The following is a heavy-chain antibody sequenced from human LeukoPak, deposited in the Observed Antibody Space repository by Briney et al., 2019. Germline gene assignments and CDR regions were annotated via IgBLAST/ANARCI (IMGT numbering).Heavy chain of an antibody. CDR1: GFTFSSYG. CDR3: AKGTTGTTVRAFDI. D-gene: IGHD1-1*01. V-gene: IGHV3-33*06. J-gene: IGHJ3*02. CDR2: IWYDGSNK. Sequence: GGSLRLSCAASGFTFSSYGMHWVRQAPGKGLEWVAVIWYDGSNKYYADSVKGRFTISRDNSKNPLYLQMNSLRAEDTAVYYCAKGTTGTTVRAFDIWGQGTMVTVSS.